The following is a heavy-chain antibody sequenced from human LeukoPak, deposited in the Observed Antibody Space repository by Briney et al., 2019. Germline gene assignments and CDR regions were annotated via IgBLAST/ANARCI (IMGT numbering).Heavy chain of an antibody. J-gene: IGHJ3*02. CDR2: ISWNSGSI. CDR1: GFTFDDYA. V-gene: IGHV3-9*01. CDR3: ARDTLVYGDSPDAFDI. Sequence: PGGSLRLSCAASGFTFDDYAMHWVRQAPGKGLEWVSGISWNSGSIGYADSVKGRFTISRDNAKNSLYLQMNSLRDEDTAVYYCARDTLVYGDSPDAFDIWGQGTMVTVSS. D-gene: IGHD4-17*01.